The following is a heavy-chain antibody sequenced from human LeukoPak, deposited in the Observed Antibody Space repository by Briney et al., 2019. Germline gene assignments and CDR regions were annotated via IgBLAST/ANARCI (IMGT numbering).Heavy chain of an antibody. Sequence: PSETLSLTCTVSGGSISSYYWSWIRQPPGKGLGWIGEINHSGSTNYNPSLKSRVTISVDTSKNQFSLKLSSVTAADTAVYYCARGSLGATSPPNWFDPWGQGTLVTVSS. J-gene: IGHJ5*02. CDR2: INHSGST. V-gene: IGHV4-34*01. D-gene: IGHD1-26*01. CDR3: ARGSLGATSPPNWFDP. CDR1: GGSISSYY.